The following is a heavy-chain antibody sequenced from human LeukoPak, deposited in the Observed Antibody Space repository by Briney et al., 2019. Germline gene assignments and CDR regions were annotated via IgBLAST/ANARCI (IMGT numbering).Heavy chain of an antibody. CDR3: ARDAFTVGATGENWFDP. J-gene: IGHJ5*02. Sequence: GASVKVSCKASGYTFTCYYLHWVRQAPGQGLEWMGRINPNSGAARCAQMFQGRVILTRDTSLSTVYMELSRLGSDDTAIYYCARDAFTVGATGENWFDPWGQGTLVTVSS. CDR1: GYTFTCYY. V-gene: IGHV1-2*06. CDR2: INPNSGAA. D-gene: IGHD1-26*01.